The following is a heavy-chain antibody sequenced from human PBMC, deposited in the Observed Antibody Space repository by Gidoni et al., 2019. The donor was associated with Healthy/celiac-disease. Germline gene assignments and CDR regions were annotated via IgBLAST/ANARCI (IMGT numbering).Heavy chain of an antibody. CDR2: ISSNGGST. J-gene: IGHJ4*02. CDR3: ASPYY. Sequence: EVQLVESGGGLVQPGGSLRLSCAASGFTCSSYAMHWVRQDPGKGLEYVSAISSNGGSTYYANSVKGRFTISRDNSKNTLYLQMGSLRAEDMAVYYCASPYYWGQGTLVTVSS. CDR1: GFTCSSYA. V-gene: IGHV3-64*01. D-gene: IGHD3-16*01.